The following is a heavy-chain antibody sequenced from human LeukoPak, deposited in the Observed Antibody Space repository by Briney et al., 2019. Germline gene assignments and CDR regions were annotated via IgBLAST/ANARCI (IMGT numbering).Heavy chain of an antibody. Sequence: GGSLRLSCAASGFTFSSYAMSWVRQAPGKGLEWVSAISGSGGSTYYADSVKGRFTISRDNSKNTLYLQMNSLRAEDTAVYYCAKEASYDFWSGLQDYYYYGMDVWGQGTTVTVSS. CDR1: GFTFSSYA. D-gene: IGHD3-3*01. V-gene: IGHV3-23*01. CDR2: ISGSGGST. CDR3: AKEASYDFWSGLQDYYYYGMDV. J-gene: IGHJ6*02.